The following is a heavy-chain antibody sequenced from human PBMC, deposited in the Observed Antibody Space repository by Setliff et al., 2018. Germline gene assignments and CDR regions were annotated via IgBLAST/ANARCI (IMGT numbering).Heavy chain of an antibody. CDR1: GFTFSSYA. V-gene: IGHV3-23*01. CDR2: ITGSGNTK. CDR3: AKESGAHYFYYYYMDV. Sequence: PGGSLRLSCVVSGFTFSSYAMTWVRHAPGKGLEWVSVITGSGNTKYYADSVKGRFAISRDNSKNTLYLQMNSLRAEDTAVYFCAKESGAHYFYYYYMDVWGKGTTVTVSS. D-gene: IGHD2-15*01. J-gene: IGHJ6*03.